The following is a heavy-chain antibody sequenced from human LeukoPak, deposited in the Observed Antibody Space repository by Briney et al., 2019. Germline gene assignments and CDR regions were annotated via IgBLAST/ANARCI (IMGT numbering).Heavy chain of an antibody. J-gene: IGHJ4*02. V-gene: IGHV3-23*01. CDR3: AKSEPKIPDHLDYGSGRYYNHY. Sequence: GGSLRLSCAASGFTFSSYAMSWVRQAPGKGLEWVSAISGSGGSTYYADSVKGRFTISRDNSKNTLYLQMNSLIAEDTAVCYCAKSEPKIPDHLDYGSGRYYNHYWGQGTLVTVSS. CDR1: GFTFSSYA. CDR2: ISGSGGST. D-gene: IGHD3-10*01.